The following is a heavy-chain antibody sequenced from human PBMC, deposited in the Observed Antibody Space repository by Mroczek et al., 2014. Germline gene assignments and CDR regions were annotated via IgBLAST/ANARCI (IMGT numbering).Heavy chain of an antibody. Sequence: QVQLQESGPGLVKPSQTLSLTCTVSVAPSAVVITTGVGSASPQGRAWSGLGTSITWEHLLQPSLKSRVTISVDTSKNQFSLKLSSVTAADTAVYYCARRTLGATTYGSGSPHDYGMDVWGQGTTVTVSS. J-gene: IGHJ6*02. V-gene: IGHV4-30-4*01. D-gene: IGHD3-10*01. CDR2: SITWEH. CDR3: ARRTLGATTYGSGSPHDYGMDV. CDR1: VAPSAVVITT.